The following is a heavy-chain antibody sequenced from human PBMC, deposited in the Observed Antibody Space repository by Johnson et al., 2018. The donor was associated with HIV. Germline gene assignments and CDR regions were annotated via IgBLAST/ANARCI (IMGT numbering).Heavy chain of an antibody. V-gene: IGHV3-11*04. J-gene: IGHJ3*02. D-gene: IGHD2-21*01. Sequence: QVQLVESGGGLVKPGGSLRLSCAASGFTFSDYYMSWFRQAPGKGLEWGSYISSSGSTIYYADSVKGRFTISRDNGMHSLYLQMNSLRAEDTAVYYCARVPEGDYDAFDIWGQGTMVTVSS. CDR1: GFTFSDYY. CDR3: ARVPEGDYDAFDI. CDR2: ISSSGSTI.